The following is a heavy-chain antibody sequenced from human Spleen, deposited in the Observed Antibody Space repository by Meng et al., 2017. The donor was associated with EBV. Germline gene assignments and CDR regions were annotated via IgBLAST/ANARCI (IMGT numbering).Heavy chain of an antibody. CDR2: TYYRSKWSN. CDR1: GDSVSSNSAA. CDR3: ARDLEGAMNP. Sequence: QAQLQQSGPGLLKPSXTPSLTCAISGDSVSSNSAAWNWIRQSPSRGLEWLGRTYYRSKWSNHYAVSVKSRITINPDTSKNQFSLHLNSVTPEDTAVYYCARDLEGAMNPWGQGTLVTVSS. D-gene: IGHD1-26*01. J-gene: IGHJ5*02. V-gene: IGHV6-1*01.